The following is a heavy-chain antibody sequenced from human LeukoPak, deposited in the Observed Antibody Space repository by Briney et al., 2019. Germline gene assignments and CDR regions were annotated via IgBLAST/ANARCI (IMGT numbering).Heavy chain of an antibody. V-gene: IGHV4-38-2*01. CDR2: IYHSGCT. Sequence: SETLSLTCAVSGYSISSGYYWGWIRQPPGKGLEWIGSIYHSGCTYYNPSLKSRVTISVDTSKNQFSLKLSSVTAADTAVYYCARLYCTNGVCHRVGDYWGQGTLVTVSS. CDR3: ARLYCTNGVCHRVGDY. CDR1: GYSISSGYY. J-gene: IGHJ4*02. D-gene: IGHD2-8*01.